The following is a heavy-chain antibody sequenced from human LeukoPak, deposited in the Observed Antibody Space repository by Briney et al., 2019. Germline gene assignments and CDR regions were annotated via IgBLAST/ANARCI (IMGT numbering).Heavy chain of an antibody. CDR2: IIPIFGTA. CDR3: AREGDYDFWSGYLYYMDV. D-gene: IGHD3-3*01. CDR1: GGTFSSYA. J-gene: IGHJ6*03. V-gene: IGHV1-69*05. Sequence: VASVKVSCKASGGTFSSYAISWVRQAPGQGLEWMGGIIPIFGTANYAQKFQGRVTITTDESTSTAYMELSSLRSEDTAVYYCAREGDYDFWSGYLYYMDVWGKGTTVTVSS.